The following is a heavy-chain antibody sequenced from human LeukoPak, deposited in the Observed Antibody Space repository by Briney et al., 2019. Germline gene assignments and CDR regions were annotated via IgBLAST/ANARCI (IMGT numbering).Heavy chain of an antibody. CDR1: GFTFSSYA. D-gene: IGHD3-10*01. CDR2: ISSNGGST. V-gene: IGHV3-64*01. J-gene: IGHJ6*02. Sequence: QPGGSLRLSCAASGFTFSSYAMHWVRQAPGKGLEYVSAISSNGGSTYYANSVKGRFTISRDNSKNTLYLQMGSLRAEDMAVYYCARAPPWFGEPYYYYGMDVWGQGTTVTVSS. CDR3: ARAPPWFGEPYYYYGMDV.